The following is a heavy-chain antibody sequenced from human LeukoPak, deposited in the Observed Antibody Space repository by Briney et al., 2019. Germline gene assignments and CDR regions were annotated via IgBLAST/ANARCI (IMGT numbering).Heavy chain of an antibody. CDR1: GYTFTSYG. V-gene: IGHV1-18*01. Sequence: SVKVSCKASGYTFTSYGISWVRQAPGQGLEWMGWISAYNGNTKYAQKVLGRVTMTTDTSTSTAYMELRSLRSDDTAVYYCARGGLVVVVAATPSTTPGLLHWLDPWGQGTLVSVSS. D-gene: IGHD2-15*01. CDR3: ARGGLVVVVAATPSTTPGLLHWLDP. J-gene: IGHJ5*02. CDR2: ISAYNGNT.